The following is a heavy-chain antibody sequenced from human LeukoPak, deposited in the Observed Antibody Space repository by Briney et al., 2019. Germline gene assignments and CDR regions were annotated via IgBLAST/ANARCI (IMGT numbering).Heavy chain of an antibody. CDR2: IWYDGSNK. J-gene: IGHJ4*02. V-gene: IGHV3-33*01. Sequence: PGRSLRLSCAASGFTFSSYGMHWVRQAPGKGLEWVAVIWYDGSNKYYADSVKGRFTISRDNSKNTLYLQMNSLRAEDTVVYYCARDHGGLRLFYYFDYWGQGTLVTVSS. CDR1: GFTFSSYG. CDR3: ARDHGGLRLFYYFDY. D-gene: IGHD3-22*01.